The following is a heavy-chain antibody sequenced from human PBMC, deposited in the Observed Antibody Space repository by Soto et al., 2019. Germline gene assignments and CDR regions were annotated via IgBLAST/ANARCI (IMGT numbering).Heavy chain of an antibody. CDR1: GGTFSSYA. V-gene: IGHV1-69*06. CDR2: IIPIFGTA. D-gene: IGHD3-10*01. J-gene: IGHJ3*02. Sequence: SVKVSCKASGGTFSSYAISWVRQAPGQGLEWMGGIIPIFGTANYAQKFQGRVTITADKSTSTAYMELSSLRSEDTAVYYCATSSGLTMVRGVGAFDIWGQGTRVTVS. CDR3: ATSSGLTMVRGVGAFDI.